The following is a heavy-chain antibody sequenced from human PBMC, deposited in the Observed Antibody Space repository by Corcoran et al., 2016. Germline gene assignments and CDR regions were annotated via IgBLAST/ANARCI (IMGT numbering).Heavy chain of an antibody. D-gene: IGHD2-2*02. CDR3: ARVEGYCSSTSCYIYYGMDV. CDR2: INPNSGGT. V-gene: IGHV1-2*02. J-gene: IGHJ6*02. CDR1: GYTFTGYY. Sequence: QVQLVQSGAEVKKPGASVKVSCKASGYTFTGYYMHWVRQAPGQGLEWMGWINPNSGGTNYAQKFQGRVTMTRDTSISTAYMELSRLRSDDTAGYYCARVEGYCSSTSCYIYYGMDVWGQGTTVTVSS.